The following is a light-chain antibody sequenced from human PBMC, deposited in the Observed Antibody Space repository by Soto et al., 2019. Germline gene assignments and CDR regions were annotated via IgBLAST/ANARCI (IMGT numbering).Light chain of an antibody. V-gene: IGKV1-5*03. J-gene: IGKJ1*01. CDR3: QQYNSYSGT. CDR1: QSISSW. Sequence: DIPMTQSPSTLSASVGDRVTITCRASQSISSWLAWYQQKPGKAPKLLIYKASSLESGVPSRFSGSGSGTEFTLSISSLQPADFATYYCQQYNSYSGTFGQGTKVEIK. CDR2: KAS.